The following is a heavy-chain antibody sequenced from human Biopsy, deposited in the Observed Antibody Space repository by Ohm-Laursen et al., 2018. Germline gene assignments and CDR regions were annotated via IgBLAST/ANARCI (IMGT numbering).Heavy chain of an antibody. D-gene: IGHD1-26*01. CDR3: ARGTGRYYVYGAFDI. Sequence: TLSLTCTVSGDSISSYYWSWIRQPPGKGLRWIGYVYYTGSTDYNPSLQSRVTMSVDTSKNQFSLNLRSVTAADTAVYYCARGTGRYYVYGAFDIWGQGTVVTVSS. CDR2: VYYTGST. J-gene: IGHJ3*02. CDR1: GDSISSYY. V-gene: IGHV4-59*12.